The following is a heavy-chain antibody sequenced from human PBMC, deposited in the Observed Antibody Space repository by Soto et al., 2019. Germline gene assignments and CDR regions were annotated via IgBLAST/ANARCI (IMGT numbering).Heavy chain of an antibody. D-gene: IGHD3-10*01. CDR2: FNHSGST. V-gene: IGHV4-34*01. CDR3: ASACYYYGSGIPTWNYYYGMDD. CDR1: GRPFSGYY. J-gene: IGHJ6*02. Sequence: SESLSLTCDVFGRPFSGYYWRWIRQPPGKGLEWFGEFNHSGSTNYSPSLKSRVTISVDTFKNQFSLKLSSVTAADTAVYYCASACYYYGSGIPTWNYYYGMDDWGQGTTVT.